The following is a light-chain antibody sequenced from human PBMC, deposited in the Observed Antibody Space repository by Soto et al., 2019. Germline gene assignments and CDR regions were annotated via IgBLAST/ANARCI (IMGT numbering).Light chain of an antibody. J-gene: IGKJ1*01. V-gene: IGKV3-15*01. CDR3: QQYNYWPPWT. Sequence: EIVMTQSPATLSVSPGERATLSCWASQSVSTNLAWYQHKPGQAPRLLIYDASTRATGIPARFRGSWSGTEFTLTISSLQSEDFAVYYCQQYNYWPPWTFGQGTKVEIK. CDR2: DAS. CDR1: QSVSTN.